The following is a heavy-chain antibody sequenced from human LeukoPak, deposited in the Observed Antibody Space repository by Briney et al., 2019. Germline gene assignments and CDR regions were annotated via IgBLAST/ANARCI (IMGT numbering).Heavy chain of an antibody. D-gene: IGHD6-13*01. CDR3: AKPHSSSWSDEYFQH. J-gene: IGHJ1*01. CDR2: ISYDGSNK. CDR1: GFTFSSYG. V-gene: IGHV3-30*18. Sequence: GGSLRLSCAASGFTFSSYGMHWVRQAPGKGLEWVAVISYDGSNKYYADSVKGRFTISRDNSKNTLYLQMNSLRAEDTAVYYCAKPHSSSWSDEYFQHWGQGTLVTVSS.